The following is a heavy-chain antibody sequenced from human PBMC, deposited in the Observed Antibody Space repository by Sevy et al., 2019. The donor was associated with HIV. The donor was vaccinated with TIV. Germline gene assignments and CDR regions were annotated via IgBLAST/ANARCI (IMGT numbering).Heavy chain of an antibody. D-gene: IGHD2-2*01. CDR2: IYYSGST. V-gene: IGHV4-39*01. J-gene: IGHJ2*01. CDR1: GGSISSSSYY. CDR3: ARLGVVVVPAATRGMSATVSHWYFDL. Sequence: SETLSLTCTVSGGSISSSSYYWGWIRQPPGKGLEWIGSIYYSGSTYYNPSLKSRVTISVDTSKNQFSLKLSSVTAADTAVYYCARLGVVVVPAATRGMSATVSHWYFDLWGRGTLVTVSS.